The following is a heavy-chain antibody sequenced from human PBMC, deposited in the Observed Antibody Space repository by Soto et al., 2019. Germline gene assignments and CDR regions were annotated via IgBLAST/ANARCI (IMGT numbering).Heavy chain of an antibody. CDR2: INPNSGGT. J-gene: IGHJ6*02. Sequence: GASVKVSCKASGYTFTGYYMHWVRQAPGQGLEWMGWINPNSGGTNYAQKFQGWVTMTRDTSISTAYMELSRLRSDDTAVHYCARALQIFDITMVRGPPYYYYYYGMDVWGQGTTVTVSS. CDR3: ARALQIFDITMVRGPPYYYYYYGMDV. D-gene: IGHD3-10*01. CDR1: GYTFTGYY. V-gene: IGHV1-2*04.